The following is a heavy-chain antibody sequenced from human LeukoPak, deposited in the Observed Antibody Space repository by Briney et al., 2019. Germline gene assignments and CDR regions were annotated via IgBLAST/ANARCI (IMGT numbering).Heavy chain of an antibody. CDR2: IYYDGVNK. CDR1: GFTLGNLG. D-gene: IGHD2-8*01. CDR3: ARHRGSVFKGYMDV. Sequence: GGSLRLSCAASGFTLGNLGMHWVRQAPGKGLEWVAIIYYDGVNKYCADSMKGRFTISRDTSKNTLFLEMESLRTEDTAVYYCARHRGSVFKGYMDVWGKGTTGSVSS. J-gene: IGHJ6*03. V-gene: IGHV3-33*01.